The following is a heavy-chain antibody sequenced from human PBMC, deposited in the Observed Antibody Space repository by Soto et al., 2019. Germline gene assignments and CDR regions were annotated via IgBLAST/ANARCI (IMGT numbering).Heavy chain of an antibody. CDR1: GGSVCGYY. CDR3: ARGYRVVRGVIRSREYYYYGMDV. Sequence: SETPSITCAVCGGSVCGYYWGGIRQQPGKGLEWIGEINHSGSTNYNPSLKSRVTISVDTSKNQFSLKLSSVTAADTAVYYCARGYRVVRGVIRSREYYYYGMDVWGQGTTVTVSS. CDR2: INHSGST. D-gene: IGHD3-10*01. V-gene: IGHV4-34*01. J-gene: IGHJ6*02.